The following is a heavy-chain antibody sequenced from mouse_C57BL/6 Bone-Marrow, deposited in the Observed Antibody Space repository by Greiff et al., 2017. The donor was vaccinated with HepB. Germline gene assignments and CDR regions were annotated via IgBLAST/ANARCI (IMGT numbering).Heavy chain of an antibody. D-gene: IGHD1-1*01. J-gene: IGHJ4*01. CDR2: IHPNSGST. CDR1: GYTFTSYW. CDR3: ASSTTVVDYYAMDY. Sequence: QVQLQQPGAELVKPGASVKLSCKASGYTFTSYWMHWVKQRPGQGLEWIGMIHPNSGSTNYNEKFKSKATLTVDKSSSTAYMQLSSLTSEDSAVYYCASSTTVVDYYAMDYWGQGTSVTVSS. V-gene: IGHV1-64*01.